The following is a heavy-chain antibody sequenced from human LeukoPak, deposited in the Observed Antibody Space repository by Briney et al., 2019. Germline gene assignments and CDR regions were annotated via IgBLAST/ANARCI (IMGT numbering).Heavy chain of an antibody. D-gene: IGHD3-22*01. CDR3: ARDRSYYDSSGYYYRWFDP. Sequence: SVKVSCKASGGTFSSYAISWVRQAPGQGLEWMGGIIPIFGTANYAQKFQGRVTITADKSTSTAYMELSSLRSEDTAVYYCARDRSYYDSSGYYYRWFDPWGQGTLVTVSS. V-gene: IGHV1-69*06. CDR1: GGTFSSYA. J-gene: IGHJ5*02. CDR2: IIPIFGTA.